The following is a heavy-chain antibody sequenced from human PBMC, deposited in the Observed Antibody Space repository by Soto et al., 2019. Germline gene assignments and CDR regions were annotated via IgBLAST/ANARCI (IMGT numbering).Heavy chain of an antibody. J-gene: IGHJ4*02. CDR3: AIDRPRNVINGDDFDY. D-gene: IGHD1-20*01. CDR1: GYTFTSYA. Sequence: GASVKVSCKASGYTFTSYAMHWVRQAPGQRLEWMGWINAGNGNTKYSQKFQGRVTITRDTSASTAYMELSSLRSEDTAVYYCAIDRPRNVINGDDFDYWSQGTLVTVSS. CDR2: INAGNGNT. V-gene: IGHV1-3*01.